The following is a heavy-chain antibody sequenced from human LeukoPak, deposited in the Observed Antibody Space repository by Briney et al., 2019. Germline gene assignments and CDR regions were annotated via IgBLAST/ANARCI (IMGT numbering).Heavy chain of an antibody. Sequence: GGSLRLSCAASGFTFSNAWMSWVRQASGKGLEWVGRIRSTANGYATAYAASAKGRFTISRDDSKNTAYLQMDSLKTEDTAVYYCTGNYYGSGSYADFDYWGQGTLVTVSS. D-gene: IGHD3-10*01. J-gene: IGHJ4*02. CDR3: TGNYYGSGSYADFDY. CDR2: IRSTANGYAT. CDR1: GFTFSNAW. V-gene: IGHV3-73*01.